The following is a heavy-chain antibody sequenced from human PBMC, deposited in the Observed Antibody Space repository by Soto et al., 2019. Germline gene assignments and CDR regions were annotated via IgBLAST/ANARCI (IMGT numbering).Heavy chain of an antibody. CDR2: IIPIFGTA. J-gene: IGHJ4*02. D-gene: IGHD2-15*01. V-gene: IGHV1-69*12. CDR1: GGTFSSYA. Sequence: QVQLVQSGAEVKKPGSSVKVSCKASGGTFSSYAISWVRQAPGQGLEWMGGIIPIFGTANYAKKFQGRVTITADESTSRAYMELSSLRSEDTAVYYCARGCGLIMGSGGSCFDYWGQGTLVTVSS. CDR3: ARGCGLIMGSGGSCFDY.